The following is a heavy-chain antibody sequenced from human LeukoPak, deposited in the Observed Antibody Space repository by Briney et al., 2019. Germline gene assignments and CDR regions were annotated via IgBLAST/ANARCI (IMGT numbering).Heavy chain of an antibody. D-gene: IGHD1-26*01. CDR2: ISGSGGST. J-gene: IGHJ4*02. Sequence: GGSLRLSCASSGFTFSSYAMRWVRQAPGKGLEWVSAISGSGGSTYYADSVKGRFTISRDNSKNTLYLLMNSLRAEDTAVYYCAKVPYSGSYNPHFDYWGQGTLVTVSS. V-gene: IGHV3-23*01. CDR3: AKVPYSGSYNPHFDY. CDR1: GFTFSSYA.